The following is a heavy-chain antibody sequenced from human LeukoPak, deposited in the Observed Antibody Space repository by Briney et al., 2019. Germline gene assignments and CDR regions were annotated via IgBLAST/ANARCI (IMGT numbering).Heavy chain of an antibody. Sequence: GESLKISCKGSGYSFTSYWIGWVRQMPRKGLEGVGIIYPGDSDTRYSPSFQGQVTISADKSISTAYLQWSSLKASDTAMYYCARQFGYCSGGSCYSGHYYYYMDVWGKGTTVTVSS. CDR3: ARQFGYCSGGSCYSGHYYYYMDV. CDR2: IYPGDSDT. CDR1: GYSFTSYW. V-gene: IGHV5-51*01. J-gene: IGHJ6*03. D-gene: IGHD2-15*01.